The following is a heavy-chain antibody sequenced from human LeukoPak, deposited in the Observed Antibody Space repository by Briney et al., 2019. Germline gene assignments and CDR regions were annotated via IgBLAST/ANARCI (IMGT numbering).Heavy chain of an antibody. D-gene: IGHD1-1*01. Sequence: PSETLSLTCSVHVHSIRSTNVWSGWFSKPPGKGMEWIGCWYYSGSNDVSGSLKNGLTISVDNSKNQVSLKVRSVPAADMAQDFCAKIDDNLNYYQWMDVWGKGTTVAVSS. J-gene: IGHJ6*04. CDR2: WYYSGSN. CDR3: AKIDDNLNYYQWMDV. CDR1: VHSIRSTNVW. V-gene: IGHV4-39*01.